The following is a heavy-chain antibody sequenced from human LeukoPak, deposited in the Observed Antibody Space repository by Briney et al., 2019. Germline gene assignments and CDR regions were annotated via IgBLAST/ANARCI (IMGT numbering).Heavy chain of an antibody. CDR1: GFTFSSYA. CDR3: AKNGGFNFEYYFDY. D-gene: IGHD1-20*01. V-gene: IGHV3-23*01. J-gene: IGHJ4*02. Sequence: PGGSLRLSCAASGFTFSSYAMSWVRPAPGKGLEWVSAISGSGGSTYYADSVKGRFTISRDNSKNTLYLQMNSLRAEDTAVYYCAKNGGFNFEYYFDYWGQGTLVTVSS. CDR2: ISGSGGST.